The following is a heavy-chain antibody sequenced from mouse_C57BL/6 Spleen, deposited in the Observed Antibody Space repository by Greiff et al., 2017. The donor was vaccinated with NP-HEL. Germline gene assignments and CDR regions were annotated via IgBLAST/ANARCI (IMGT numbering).Heavy chain of an antibody. CDR1: GYSITSGYY. D-gene: IGHD2-4*01. Sequence: EVKLMESGPGLVKPSQSLSLTCSVTGYSITSGYYWNWIRQFPGNKLEWMGYISYDGSNNYNPSLKNRISITRDTSKNQFFLKLNSVTTEDTATYYCARGLDYDWGQGTLVTVSA. V-gene: IGHV3-6*01. J-gene: IGHJ3*01. CDR3: ARGLDYD. CDR2: ISYDGSN.